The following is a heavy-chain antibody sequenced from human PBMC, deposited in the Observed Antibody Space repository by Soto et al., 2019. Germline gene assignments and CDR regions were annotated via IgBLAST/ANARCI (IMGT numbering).Heavy chain of an antibody. CDR1: NGSISHYY. CDR2: IYDSGIT. D-gene: IGHD1-1*01. V-gene: IGHV4-59*01. CDR3: SGGYLQLFDY. Sequence: QVQLQESGPGLVRPSEALSLTCTVPNGSISHYYWSWIRQSPGKGLEWIACIYDSGITNYNPSLKSRVTISVDTSKNQFSLKLSSVTAADTATYYCSGGYLQLFDYWGQGILVTVSS. J-gene: IGHJ4*02.